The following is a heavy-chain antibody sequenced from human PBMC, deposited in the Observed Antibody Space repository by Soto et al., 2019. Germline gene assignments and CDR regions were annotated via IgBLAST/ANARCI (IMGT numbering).Heavy chain of an antibody. D-gene: IGHD1-26*01. J-gene: IGHJ4*02. CDR2: IRAFSGRK. CDR1: GFNFFNYG. V-gene: IGHV1-18*01. CDR3: ARTSSTANFEG. Sequence: QVQLVQSGAEVKKPGASVKVSCKTSGFNFFNYGYTWVRQAPGQGLEWVGCIRAFSGRKDYAPKFQGRVTLTADTSTSTAYMELGSLTSDDTAVYYCARTSSTANFEGWGQGNLVTVSS.